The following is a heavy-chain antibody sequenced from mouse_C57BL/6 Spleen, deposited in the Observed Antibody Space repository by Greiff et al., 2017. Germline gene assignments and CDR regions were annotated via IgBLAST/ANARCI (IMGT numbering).Heavy chain of an antibody. D-gene: IGHD1-1*01. V-gene: IGHV1-62-2*01. J-gene: IGHJ1*03. CDR1: GYTFTEYT. CDR2: FYPGSGSI. CDR3: ARHEEGTTVVPWGYFDV. Sequence: VQLQESGAELVKPGASVKLSCKASGYTFTEYTIHWVKQRSGQGLEWIGWFYPGSGSIKYNEKFKDKATLTADKSSSTVYMELSRLTSEDSAVYFCARHEEGTTVVPWGYFDVWGTGTTVTVSS.